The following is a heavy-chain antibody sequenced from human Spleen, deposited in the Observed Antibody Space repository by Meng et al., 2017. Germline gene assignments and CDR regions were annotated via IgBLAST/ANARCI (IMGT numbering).Heavy chain of an antibody. CDR3: ARDTTHDYCDYYFDS. CDR2: IYPGDSDT. CDR1: GYSFISYW. D-gene: IGHD4-17*01. V-gene: IGHV5-51*01. J-gene: IGHJ4*02. Sequence: GESLKISCEGSGYSFISYWIAWVRQMPGKGLEWMGIIYPGDSDTRYSPSFQGQVTISADKSTRTAYLQWSSLKATDTAMYYCARDTTHDYCDYYFDSWGQGTLVTVSS.